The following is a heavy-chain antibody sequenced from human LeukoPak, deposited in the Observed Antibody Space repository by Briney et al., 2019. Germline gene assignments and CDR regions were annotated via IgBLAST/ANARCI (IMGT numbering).Heavy chain of an antibody. CDR3: ANVRGYDLPVHYDY. CDR1: GFTFRTYG. Sequence: PGGSLRLSCAASGFTFRTYGMSWVRQAPGKGLEWVSGISGSGGSTYYADSVKGRFTISRDNSKNTLYLEMNSLRVEDTAVYYCANVRGYDLPVHYDYWGQGTLVTVSS. V-gene: IGHV3-23*01. J-gene: IGHJ4*02. D-gene: IGHD5-12*01. CDR2: ISGSGGST.